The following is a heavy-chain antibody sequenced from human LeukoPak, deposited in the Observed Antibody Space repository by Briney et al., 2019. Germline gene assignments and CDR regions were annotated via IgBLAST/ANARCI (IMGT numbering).Heavy chain of an antibody. CDR1: GFTFSSYE. J-gene: IGHJ4*02. CDR2: ISSSGSTI. V-gene: IGHV3-48*03. CDR3: ARDNLARSFDC. D-gene: IGHD3-3*02. Sequence: GGSLRLSCAASGFTFSSYEMNWVRQAPGKGLEWVSYISSSGSTIYYADSVKGRFTISRDNAKNSLYLQMNSLRAEDTAVCYCARDNLARSFDCWGQGTLVTVSS.